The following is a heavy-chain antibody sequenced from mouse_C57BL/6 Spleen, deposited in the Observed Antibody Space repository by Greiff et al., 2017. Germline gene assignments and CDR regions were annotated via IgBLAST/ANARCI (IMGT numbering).Heavy chain of an antibody. CDR1: GFTFSSYA. D-gene: IGHD1-1*01. CDR2: ISSGGDYI. CDR3: TREENYYGSSLYAMDY. J-gene: IGHJ4*01. V-gene: IGHV5-9-1*02. Sequence: EVQRVESGEGLVKPGGSLKLSCAASGFTFSSYAMSWVRQTPEKRLEWVAYISSGGDYIYYADTVKGRFTISRDNARNTLYLQMSSLKSEDTAMYYCTREENYYGSSLYAMDYWGQGTSVTVSS.